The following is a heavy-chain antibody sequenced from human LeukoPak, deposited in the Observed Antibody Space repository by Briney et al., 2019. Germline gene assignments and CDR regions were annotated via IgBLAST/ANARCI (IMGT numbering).Heavy chain of an antibody. CDR1: GGSFSGYY. J-gene: IGHJ6*02. Sequence: SETLSLTCAVYGGSFSGYYWSWIRQPPGKGLEWIGEINHSGSTNYNPSLKSRVTISVDTSKNQFSLKLSSVTAADTAVYYCARGKVVVVVAATYYYYYGMDVWGQGTTVTVSS. CDR2: INHSGST. V-gene: IGHV4-34*01. CDR3: ARGKVVVVVAATYYYYYGMDV. D-gene: IGHD2-15*01.